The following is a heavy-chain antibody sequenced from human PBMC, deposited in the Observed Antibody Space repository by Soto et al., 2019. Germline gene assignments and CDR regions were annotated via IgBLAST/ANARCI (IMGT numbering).Heavy chain of an antibody. Sequence: EASVKVSCKASGYTFTSYYMHWVRQAPGQGLEWMGIIILSCGCTCYSQKFQGRVTMTRDTSTSSVYMELSSLRSEDTAVYYCARGARYGDLPNWFDPWGQGTLVTVSS. J-gene: IGHJ5*02. D-gene: IGHD4-17*01. CDR1: GYTFTSYY. CDR2: IILSCGCT. V-gene: IGHV1-46*01. CDR3: ARGARYGDLPNWFDP.